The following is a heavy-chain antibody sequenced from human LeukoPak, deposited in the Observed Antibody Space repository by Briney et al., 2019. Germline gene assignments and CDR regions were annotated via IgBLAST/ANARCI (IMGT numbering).Heavy chain of an antibody. CDR1: GFTFSSYS. CDR2: ISSSSSYI. CDR3: ARDTLTFPGPNDY. Sequence: GGSLRLSCAASGFTFSSYSMNWVRQAPGKGLEWVSSISSSSSYIYYADSVKGRFTISRDNAKNSLYLQMNILRAEDTAVYYCARDTLTFPGPNDYWGQGTLVTVSS. V-gene: IGHV3-21*01. D-gene: IGHD3-10*01. J-gene: IGHJ4*02.